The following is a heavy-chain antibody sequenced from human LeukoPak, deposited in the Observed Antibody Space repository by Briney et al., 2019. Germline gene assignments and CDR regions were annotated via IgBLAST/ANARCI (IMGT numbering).Heavy chain of an antibody. V-gene: IGHV3-21*01. CDR2: ISSSSSYI. D-gene: IGHD3-16*02. CDR3: ARVKCVWGSYRYLDDAFDI. Sequence: PGGSLRLSCAASGFTFSSYSMNWVRQAPGKGLEWVSSISSSSSYIYYADSVKGRFTISRDNAKNSLYLQMNSLRAEDTAVYYCARVKCVWGSYRYLDDAFDIWGQGTMVTVSS. J-gene: IGHJ3*02. CDR1: GFTFSSYS.